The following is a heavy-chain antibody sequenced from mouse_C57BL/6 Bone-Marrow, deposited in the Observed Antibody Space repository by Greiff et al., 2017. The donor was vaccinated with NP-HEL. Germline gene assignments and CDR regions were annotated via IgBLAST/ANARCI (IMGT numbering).Heavy chain of an antibody. CDR2: ISSGGDYI. CDR3: TRDQGGYRFAY. V-gene: IGHV5-9-1*02. D-gene: IGHD2-2*01. CDR1: GFTFSSYA. Sequence: EVKVVESGEGLVKPGGSLKLSCAASGFTFSSYAMSWVRQTPEKRLEWVAYISSGGDYIYYADTVKGRFTISRDNARNTLYLQMSSLKSEDTAMYYCTRDQGGYRFAYWGQGTLVTVSA. J-gene: IGHJ3*01.